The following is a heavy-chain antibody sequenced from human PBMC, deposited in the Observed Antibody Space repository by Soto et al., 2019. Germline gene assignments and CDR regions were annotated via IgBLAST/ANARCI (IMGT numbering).Heavy chain of an antibody. CDR1: GYTFTSYA. D-gene: IGHD2-8*01. Sequence: ASVKVSCKASGYTFTSYAMHWVRQAPGQRLEWMGWINAGNGNTKYSQKFQGRVTITRDTSASTAYMELSSLRSEDTAVYYCARDNGATTNTWYYFDSWGQGTLVTVSS. CDR2: INAGNGNT. J-gene: IGHJ4*02. CDR3: ARDNGATTNTWYYFDS. V-gene: IGHV1-3*01.